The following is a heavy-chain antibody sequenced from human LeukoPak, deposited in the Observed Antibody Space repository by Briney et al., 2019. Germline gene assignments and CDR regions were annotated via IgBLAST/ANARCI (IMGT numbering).Heavy chain of an antibody. CDR2: INHSGST. Sequence: PSETLSLTCAVYGGSFSGYYWSWIRQPPGKGLEWIGEINHSGSTNYNPSLKSRVTISVDTSKNQSSLKLSSVTAADTAVYYCARTYSNYVSLNWFDPWGQGTLVTVSS. CDR1: GGSFSGYY. V-gene: IGHV4-34*01. CDR3: ARTYSNYVSLNWFDP. J-gene: IGHJ5*02. D-gene: IGHD4-11*01.